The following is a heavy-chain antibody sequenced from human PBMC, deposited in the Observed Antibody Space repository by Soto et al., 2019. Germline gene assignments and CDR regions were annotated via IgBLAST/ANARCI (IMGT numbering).Heavy chain of an antibody. CDR3: ARGYGSGSYEYYYHGMDV. V-gene: IGHV1-69*13. CDR1: GGTFSSYA. Sequence: SVKVSCKASGGTFSSYAISWVRQAPGQGLEWMGGIIPIFGTANYAQKFQGRVTITADESTSTAYMELSSLRSEDTAVYYCARGYGSGSYEYYYHGMDVWGQGTTVTVSS. D-gene: IGHD3-10*01. J-gene: IGHJ6*02. CDR2: IIPIFGTA.